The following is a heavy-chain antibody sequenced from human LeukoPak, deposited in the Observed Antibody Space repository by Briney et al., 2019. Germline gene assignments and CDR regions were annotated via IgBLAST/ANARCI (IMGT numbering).Heavy chain of an antibody. V-gene: IGHV3-49*04. D-gene: IGHD2-2*01. CDR1: GLTFAEYG. CDR2: IRSTAYGGII. CDR3: SRESYQRPPSQPHHYYYDY. J-gene: IGHJ4*02. Sequence: SLRLSCTASGLTFAEYGMSWVRQAPGKGGGWICVIRSTAYGGIIEYAASVRGTFTISRDDSKSIAYLQMNSLKTEDTAVYYCSRESYQRPPSQPHHYYYDYWGKGTLVTVSS.